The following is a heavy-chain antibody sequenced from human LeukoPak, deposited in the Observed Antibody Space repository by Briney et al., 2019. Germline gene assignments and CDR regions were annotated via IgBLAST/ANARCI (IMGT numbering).Heavy chain of an antibody. V-gene: IGHV4-39*01. CDR3: ARHVKAPYNWNWDY. Sequence: SETLSLTCTVSGGSISSSSYYWGWIRQPPGKGLEWIGSIYYSGSTYYNPSLKSRHTISLDTSKNQFSLKLAAVTAPDPAVYYYARHVKAPYNWNWDYWGQGTLVTVSS. D-gene: IGHD1-7*01. J-gene: IGHJ4*02. CDR1: GGSISSSSYY. CDR2: IYYSGST.